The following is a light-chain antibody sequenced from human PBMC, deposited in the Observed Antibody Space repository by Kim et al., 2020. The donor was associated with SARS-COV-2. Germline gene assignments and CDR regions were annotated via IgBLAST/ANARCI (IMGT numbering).Light chain of an antibody. Sequence: EIVLTQSPGTLSLSPGERATLSCRASQSVSSSYLAWYQQKPGQAPRLLIYGASSRATGIPDRFSGSGSGTDFTHTISRLEPEDFAVYYCQQYGSSPPRLTFGGGTKVDIK. V-gene: IGKV3-20*01. CDR3: QQYGSSPPRLT. J-gene: IGKJ4*01. CDR2: GAS. CDR1: QSVSSSY.